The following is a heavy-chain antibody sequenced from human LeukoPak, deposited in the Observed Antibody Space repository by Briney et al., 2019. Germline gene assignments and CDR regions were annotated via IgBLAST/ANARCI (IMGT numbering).Heavy chain of an antibody. V-gene: IGHV3-30-3*01. CDR3: AGYSVVVSSSSIDYVMDV. D-gene: IGHD6-6*01. Sequence: GRSLRLSCAASGFTFSSYAMHWVRQAPGKGMEWVAVISKEGSNKYYAESVKGRFTIYRDNSKNKVYLQMNSLRAADTAVYYCAGYSVVVSSSSIDYVMDVWGQGTTVTVSS. CDR2: ISKEGSNK. J-gene: IGHJ6*02. CDR1: GFTFSSYA.